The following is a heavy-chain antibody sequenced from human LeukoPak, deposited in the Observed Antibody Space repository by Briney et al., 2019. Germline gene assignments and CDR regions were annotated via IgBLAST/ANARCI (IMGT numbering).Heavy chain of an antibody. V-gene: IGHV1-18*04. Sequence: ASVKVSCKPYGYTFTDYYIHWVRQAPGQGLEWMGWISAYNGNTNYAQKLQGRVTMTTDTSTSTAYMELRSLRSDDTAVYYCARGAIAAAAPDYWGQGTLVTVSS. CDR2: ISAYNGNT. J-gene: IGHJ4*02. CDR1: GYTFTDYY. CDR3: ARGAIAAAAPDY. D-gene: IGHD6-13*01.